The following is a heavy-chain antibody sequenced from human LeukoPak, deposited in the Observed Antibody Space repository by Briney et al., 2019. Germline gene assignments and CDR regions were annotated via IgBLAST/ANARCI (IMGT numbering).Heavy chain of an antibody. D-gene: IGHD3-22*01. Sequence: KPSETLSLTCIVSGYYINSGYHWGWMRQPPGKALEWIGSLYHSGSTYYNPSLKSRVTISIDTSKNQFSLKLSSVTAADTAVYYCARHYLYDTSGDGTYYFDYWGQGTLVTVSS. J-gene: IGHJ4*02. CDR3: ARHYLYDTSGDGTYYFDY. CDR1: GYYINSGYH. V-gene: IGHV4-38-2*02. CDR2: LYHSGST.